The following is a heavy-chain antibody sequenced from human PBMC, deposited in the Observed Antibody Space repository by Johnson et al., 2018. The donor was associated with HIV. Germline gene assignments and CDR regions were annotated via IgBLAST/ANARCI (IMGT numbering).Heavy chain of an antibody. CDR2: IRWNGGIT. V-gene: IGHV3-20*04. Sequence: EQLVESGGGVVRPGGSLRLSCAASGFIFDQYGMSWVRQVPGKGLEWVSGIRWNGGITGYADSVKGRFTISRDNAENSLYLQMNSLRAEDTALYYCARDRRIMITFGAAVFDIWGQGTMGTVSS. CDR1: GFIFDQYG. J-gene: IGHJ3*02. D-gene: IGHD3-16*01. CDR3: ARDRRIMITFGAAVFDI.